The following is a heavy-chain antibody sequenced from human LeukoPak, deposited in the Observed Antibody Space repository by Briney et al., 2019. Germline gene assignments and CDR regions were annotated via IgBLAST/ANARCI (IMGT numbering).Heavy chain of an antibody. CDR3: ARDFSDTAYFDC. Sequence: GGSLRLSCAASGFTFSDYRMNWVRQAPGKGLEWVSSISGSSRYKYYADSVKGRFTISRDNAYNSLHLQMNGLRAEDTAVYYCARDFSDTAYFDCWGQGTLVTVSS. CDR1: GFTFSDYR. J-gene: IGHJ4*02. CDR2: ISGSSRYK. D-gene: IGHD5-18*01. V-gene: IGHV3-21*01.